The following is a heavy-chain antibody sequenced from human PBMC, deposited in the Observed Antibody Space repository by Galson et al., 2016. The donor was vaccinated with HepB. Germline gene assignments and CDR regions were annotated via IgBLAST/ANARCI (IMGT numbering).Heavy chain of an antibody. CDR3: ARHGHYISGWYNYYYMDV. CDR1: GGSISSSNW. D-gene: IGHD6-19*01. CDR2: IYHSGST. J-gene: IGHJ6*03. V-gene: IGHV4-4*02. Sequence: SETLSLTCAVSGGSISSSNWWSWVRQPPGKGLEWIGEIYHSGSTNYNPSLKSRVTISVDKSKNQFSLKLNSVTAADTAVYYCARHGHYISGWYNYYYMDVWGKGTTVTVSS.